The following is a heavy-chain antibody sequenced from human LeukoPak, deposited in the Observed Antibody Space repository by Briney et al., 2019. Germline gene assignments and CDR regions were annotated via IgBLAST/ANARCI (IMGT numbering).Heavy chain of an antibody. CDR2: IKQDGSEK. J-gene: IGHJ4*02. Sequence: PGGSLRLSCVVSGFTFSSYSMSWVRQAPGKGLEWVANIKQDGSEKYCVDSVKGRFTISRDNAKNSLYLQMNSLRDEDTAVYYCARVRGSGSRDYWGQGSLVTVSS. V-gene: IGHV3-7*03. CDR3: ARVRGSGSRDY. CDR1: GFTFSSYS. D-gene: IGHD3-10*01.